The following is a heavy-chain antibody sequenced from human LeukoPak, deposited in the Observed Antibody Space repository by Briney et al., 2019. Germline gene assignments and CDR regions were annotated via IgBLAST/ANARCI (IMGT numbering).Heavy chain of an antibody. CDR1: AGTFSSYA. V-gene: IGHV1-69*13. CDR3: ARAAFWSGYPYYFDY. Sequence: ASVKVSCKASAGTFSSYAISWVRQAPGQGLEWMGGIIPIFGTANYAQKFQGRVTITADESTSTAYMELSSLRSDDTAVYYCARAAFWSGYPYYFDYWGQGTLVTVSS. D-gene: IGHD3-3*01. J-gene: IGHJ4*02. CDR2: IIPIFGTA.